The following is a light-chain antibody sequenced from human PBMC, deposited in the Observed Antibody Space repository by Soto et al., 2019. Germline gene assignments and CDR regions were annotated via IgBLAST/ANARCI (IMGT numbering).Light chain of an antibody. J-gene: IGKJ3*01. CDR2: GAS. CDR1: QSVSSNY. V-gene: IGKV3-20*01. Sequence: IVLTQSPGTLSLSPGERATLSCRASQSVSSNYLAWYQQKPGQAPRLLIYGASSRATGIPDRFSGSGSGTDFTLTISRLEPEDFAVYYCQQYGRSPGLFTFGPGTKVDIK. CDR3: QQYGRSPGLFT.